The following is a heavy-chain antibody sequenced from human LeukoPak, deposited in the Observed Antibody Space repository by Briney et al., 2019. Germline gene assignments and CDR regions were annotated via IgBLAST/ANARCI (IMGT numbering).Heavy chain of an antibody. CDR1: GYTFTSYY. V-gene: IGHV1-46*01. CDR2: INPSGGST. J-gene: IGHJ2*01. CDR3: ARDFYDSSGYYGDYWYFDL. Sequence: EASVKVSCKASGYTFTSYYMHWVRQAPGQGLEWMGIINPSGGSTSYAQKFQGRVTMTRDTSMSTVYMELSSLRSEDTAVYYCARDFYDSSGYYGDYWYFDLWGRGTLVTVSS. D-gene: IGHD3-22*01.